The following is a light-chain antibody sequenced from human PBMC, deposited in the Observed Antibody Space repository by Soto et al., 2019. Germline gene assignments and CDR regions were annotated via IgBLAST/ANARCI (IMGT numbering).Light chain of an antibody. CDR2: DVN. V-gene: IGLV2-11*01. J-gene: IGLJ1*01. Sequence: QSALTQPHSVSGSPGQSVSISCTGTSADIGVYGSVSWYRQYPDKAPTLIIYDVNKRPSGVPDRFSGSKSDNTASLTISGLQTEDEADYYCCSHAGSFSYVFGSGTKVTVL. CDR3: CSHAGSFSYV. CDR1: SADIGVYGS.